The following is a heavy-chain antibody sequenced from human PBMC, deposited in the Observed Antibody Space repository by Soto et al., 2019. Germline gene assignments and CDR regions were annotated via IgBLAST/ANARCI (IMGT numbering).Heavy chain of an antibody. CDR1: GFTFSNAW. Sequence: EVQLVESGGGLVKPGGSLRLSCAASGFTFSNAWMSWVRQAPGKGLEWVGRIKSKTDGGTTDYAAPVKGRFTISRDDSKNTLYLQMNSLKTEDTAVYYCTTGERGYSGYEFDYWCQGTLVTVSS. CDR3: TTGERGYSGYEFDY. J-gene: IGHJ4*02. V-gene: IGHV3-15*01. D-gene: IGHD5-12*01. CDR2: IKSKTDGGTT.